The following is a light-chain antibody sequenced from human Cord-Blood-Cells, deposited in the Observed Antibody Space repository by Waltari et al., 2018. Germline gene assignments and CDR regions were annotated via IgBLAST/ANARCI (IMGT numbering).Light chain of an antibody. CDR3: QQYNSYLLT. CDR2: KAS. Sequence: DIRITNSSSTLSASAGHRVTITCRARQSISSWLAWYQQKPGKAPKLLIYKASSLESGVPSRFSGSGSGTEFTLTISSLQHDDFATYYCQQYNSYLLTFGGGTKVEIK. J-gene: IGKJ4*01. CDR1: QSISSW. V-gene: IGKV1-5*03.